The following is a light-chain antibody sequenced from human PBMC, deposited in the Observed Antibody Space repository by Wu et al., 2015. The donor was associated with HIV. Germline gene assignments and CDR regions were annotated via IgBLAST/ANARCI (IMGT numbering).Light chain of an antibody. CDR3: QQYNNWPSWT. Sequence: IVLTQSPGTLSLSPGDRATLSCRASQSISGSYLAWYQQKPGQAPRLLIYGASTRATGIPARFSGSGSGTEFTLTISSMQSEDFAVYYCQQYNNWPSWTFGQGTKVEIK. V-gene: IGKV3-15*01. CDR1: QSISGSY. CDR2: GAS. J-gene: IGKJ1*01.